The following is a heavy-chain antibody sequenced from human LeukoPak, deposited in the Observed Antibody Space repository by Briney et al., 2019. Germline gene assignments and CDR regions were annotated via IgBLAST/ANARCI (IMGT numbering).Heavy chain of an antibody. V-gene: IGHV3-21*01. J-gene: IGHJ4*02. CDR1: GFTFSSYS. D-gene: IGHD3-3*01. Sequence: GGSLRLSCAASGFTFSSYSMNWVRQAPGKGLEWVSSISSSSSYIYYADSVKGRFTISRDNAKNSLYLQMNSLRAEDTAVYYCARSATIFGTPDYWGRGTLVTVYS. CDR3: ARSATIFGTPDY. CDR2: ISSSSSYI.